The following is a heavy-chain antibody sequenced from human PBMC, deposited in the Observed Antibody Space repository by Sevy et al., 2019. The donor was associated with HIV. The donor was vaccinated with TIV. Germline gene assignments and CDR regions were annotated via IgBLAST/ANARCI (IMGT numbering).Heavy chain of an antibody. CDR1: GFTFSSYA. D-gene: IGHD3-3*01. V-gene: IGHV3-64D*06. Sequence: GGSLRLSCSASGFTFSSYAMHWVRQAPGKGLEYVSAISSNGGSTYYAVSVKGRFTISRDNSKNTLYLQMSSLRAEDTAVYYCVKLDRFLVILSDAFDIWGQGTMVTVSS. J-gene: IGHJ3*02. CDR2: ISSNGGST. CDR3: VKLDRFLVILSDAFDI.